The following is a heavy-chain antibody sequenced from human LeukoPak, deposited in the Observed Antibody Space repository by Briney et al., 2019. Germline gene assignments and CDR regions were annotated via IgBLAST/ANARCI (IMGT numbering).Heavy chain of an antibody. J-gene: IGHJ4*02. Sequence: PGGSLRLSCAASGFTVSNYWMHWVRQAPGKGLVWVSRINSDESITIHADSVKGRFTISRDNAKNTLYLQMNSLRAEDTAVYYCARQEHSGTSNFDYWGQGILVTVSS. CDR3: ARQEHSGTSNFDY. D-gene: IGHD1-26*01. CDR1: GFTVSNYW. V-gene: IGHV3-74*01. CDR2: INSDESIT.